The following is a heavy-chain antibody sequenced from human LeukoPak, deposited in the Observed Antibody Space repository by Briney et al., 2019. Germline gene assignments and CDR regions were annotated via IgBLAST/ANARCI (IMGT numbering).Heavy chain of an antibody. CDR1: GYSLTSYW. Sequence: GESLKISCKGSGYSLTSYWIGWVRQMPGKGLEWMGIIYPGDSDTRYSPSFQGQVTISADKSISTAYLQWSSLKASDTAMYYCARGGYYDSSGYYYAFGIWGQGTMVTVSS. J-gene: IGHJ3*02. D-gene: IGHD3-22*01. V-gene: IGHV5-51*01. CDR2: IYPGDSDT. CDR3: ARGGYYDSSGYYYAFGI.